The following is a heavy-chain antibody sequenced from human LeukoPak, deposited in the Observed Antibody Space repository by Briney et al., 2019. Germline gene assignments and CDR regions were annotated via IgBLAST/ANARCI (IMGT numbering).Heavy chain of an antibody. J-gene: IGHJ6*03. CDR3: VRVIGAPNYYYYMDV. CDR2: IYTSGGT. CDR1: GVSISSSSYY. Sequence: SETLSLTCTVSGVSISSSSYYWSWIRQPAGKGLEWIGRIYTSGGTNYNPSLKSRVTMSVDTSKNQFSLKLSSVTAADTAVYYCVRVIGAPNYYYYMDVWGKGTTVTVSS. D-gene: IGHD3-22*01. V-gene: IGHV4-61*02.